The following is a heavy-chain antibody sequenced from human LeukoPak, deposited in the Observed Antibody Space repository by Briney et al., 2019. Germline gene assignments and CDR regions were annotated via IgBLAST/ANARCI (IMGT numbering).Heavy chain of an antibody. V-gene: IGHV5-51*01. D-gene: IGHD3-10*01. Sequence: GESLKISFKGSGYYFPSYWIGWVRPTPGKGLEWMVIIYPGDSDTTYSPAFQGQVTISADKSISTAYLQWSSLKASDTAMYYCARPNYYGSGSPAGCWGQGTLVTVSS. J-gene: IGHJ4*02. CDR2: IYPGDSDT. CDR3: ARPNYYGSGSPAGC. CDR1: GYYFPSYW.